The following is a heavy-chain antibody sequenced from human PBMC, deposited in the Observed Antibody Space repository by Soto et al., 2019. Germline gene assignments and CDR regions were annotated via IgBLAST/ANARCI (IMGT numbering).Heavy chain of an antibody. CDR1: GFTFSSYA. CDR3: AREIVLIYGWFDP. CDR2: ISYDGSNK. Sequence: PGVSLRLSCAASGFTFSSYAMHWVRQAPGKGLEWVAVISYDGSNKYYADSVKGRFTISRDNSKNTLYLQMNSLRAEDTAVYYCAREIVLIYGWFDPWGQGTLVTVSS. V-gene: IGHV3-30-3*01. J-gene: IGHJ5*02. D-gene: IGHD2-8*01.